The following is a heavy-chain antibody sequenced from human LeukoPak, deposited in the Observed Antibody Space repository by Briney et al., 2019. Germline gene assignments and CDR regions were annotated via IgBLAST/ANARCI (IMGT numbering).Heavy chain of an antibody. CDR1: GFTFSDYY. J-gene: IGHJ6*02. CDR2: IKQDGSDK. D-gene: IGHD5-12*01. Sequence: GGSLRLSCAASGFTFSDYYMSWIRQAPGKGLEWVANIKQDGSDKYYVDSVKGRFTVSRDNAENSLYLQMNSLRAEDTAVYYCASGYDYVYFYGMDVWGQGTTVTVSS. CDR3: ASGYDYVYFYGMDV. V-gene: IGHV3-7*02.